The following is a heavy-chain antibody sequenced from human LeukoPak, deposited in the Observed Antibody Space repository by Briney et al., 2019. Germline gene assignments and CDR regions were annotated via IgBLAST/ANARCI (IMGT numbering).Heavy chain of an antibody. CDR3: ARKSSAIVLMVYTIQSYGMDV. J-gene: IGHJ6*02. CDR2: MNPSSGNT. CDR1: GYTFTSYD. D-gene: IGHD2-8*01. V-gene: IGHV1-8*01. Sequence: ASVKVSCKASGYTFTSYDINWVRQATGQGLEWMGWMNPSSGNTGYAQKFQGRVTMTRNTSISTAYMELSSLRSEDTAVYYCARKSSAIVLMVYTIQSYGMDVWGQGTTVTVSS.